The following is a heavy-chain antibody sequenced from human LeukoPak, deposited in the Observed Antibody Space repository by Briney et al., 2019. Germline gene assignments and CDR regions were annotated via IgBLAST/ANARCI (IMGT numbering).Heavy chain of an antibody. V-gene: IGHV4-59*01. CDR1: GGSISSYY. Sequence: PSETLSLTCTVSGGSISSYYWNWIRQPPGKGLEWIGSIYYSGGTTYNPSLKSRVTISVDTCKNQFSLKLSSVTAADTAVYYCARGRGGYDIGYWGQGTLVTVSS. J-gene: IGHJ4*02. CDR3: ARGRGGYDIGY. D-gene: IGHD5-12*01. CDR2: IYYSGGT.